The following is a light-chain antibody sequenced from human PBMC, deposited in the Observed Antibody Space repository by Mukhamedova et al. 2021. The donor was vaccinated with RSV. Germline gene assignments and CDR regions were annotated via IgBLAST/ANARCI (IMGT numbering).Light chain of an antibody. V-gene: IGLV1-44*01. CDR2: SNN. Sequence: QLPGTAPKLLIYSNNQRPSGLPHLFPGSNSATTASLPTSAPLSEDEADYYCTTWDDSLNGHVFGTGTQVTVL. CDR3: TTWDDSLNGHV. J-gene: IGLJ1*01.